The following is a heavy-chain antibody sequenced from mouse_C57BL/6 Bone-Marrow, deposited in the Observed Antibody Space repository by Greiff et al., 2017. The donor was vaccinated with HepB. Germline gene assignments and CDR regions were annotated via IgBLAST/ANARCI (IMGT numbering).Heavy chain of an antibody. J-gene: IGHJ1*03. D-gene: IGHD4-1*02. CDR1: GYTFTSYW. Sequence: QVQLQQPGAELVKPGASVKLSCKASGYTFTSYWMQWVKQRPGQGLEWIGEIDPSDSYTNYNRKFKGKATLTVDTSSSTAYMQLSSLTSEDSAVYYCARNPTGDPWYFDVWGTGTTVTVSS. CDR2: IDPSDSYT. V-gene: IGHV1-50*01. CDR3: ARNPTGDPWYFDV.